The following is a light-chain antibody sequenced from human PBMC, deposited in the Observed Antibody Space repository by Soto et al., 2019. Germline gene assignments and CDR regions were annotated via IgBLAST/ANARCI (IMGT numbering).Light chain of an antibody. CDR3: QQYGSSPRT. CDR1: QSVRNNY. V-gene: IGKV3-20*01. Sequence: EIVLTQSPVTLSLSPGERATLSCRASQSVRNNYLAWYQQKPGQAPRLLIFGASTRAAGFPDRFSGSGSGTDFTLTISRLEPEDFAVYYCQQYGSSPRTFGQGTKVDI. J-gene: IGKJ1*01. CDR2: GAS.